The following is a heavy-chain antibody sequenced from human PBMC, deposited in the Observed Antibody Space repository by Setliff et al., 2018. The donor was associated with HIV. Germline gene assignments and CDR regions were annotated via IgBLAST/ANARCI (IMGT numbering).Heavy chain of an antibody. CDR2: IIPMFGTP. V-gene: IGHV1-69*13. Sequence: SVKVSCKASGGTFSSYGISWVRQAPGQGLEWMGGIIPMFGTPNYAQKFQGRVTITADESTTTAYMELSSLRSDDTAVYYCVRGVTRDISGYYRDEYFQHWGQGTPVTVSS. D-gene: IGHD3-22*01. CDR3: VRGVTRDISGYYRDEYFQH. J-gene: IGHJ1*01. CDR1: GGTFSSYG.